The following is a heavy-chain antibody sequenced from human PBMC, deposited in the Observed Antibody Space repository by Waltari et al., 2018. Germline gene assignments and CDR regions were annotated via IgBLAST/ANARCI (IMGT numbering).Heavy chain of an antibody. CDR3: ARKASGHSGIYFDY. D-gene: IGHD2-21*02. Sequence: QVHLQESGPGLVKPSGTLSLTCAVSGGSISSTDWWTWVRQPPGKGREWIGEIYHSGRTHYHPSLKSRVTMSVDSSKNQFSLNLNSVTAADTAFYYCARKASGHSGIYFDYWGQGTLVTVSS. CDR1: GGSISSTDW. V-gene: IGHV4-4*02. J-gene: IGHJ4*02. CDR2: IYHSGRT.